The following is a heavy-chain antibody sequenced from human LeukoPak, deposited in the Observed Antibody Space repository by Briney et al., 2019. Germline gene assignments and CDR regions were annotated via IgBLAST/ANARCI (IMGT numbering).Heavy chain of an antibody. CDR3: ARALSDSTGYRWLYDAFDI. D-gene: IGHD5-24*01. CDR1: GGSISSSSYY. V-gene: IGHV4-39*07. J-gene: IGHJ3*02. CDR2: IYYSGST. Sequence: SETLSLTCTVSGGSISSSSYYWGWIRQPPGKGLERIGSIYYSGSTYYNPSLKSRVTISVDTSKNQFSLKLSSVTAADTAVYYCARALSDSTGYRWLYDAFDIWGQGTMVTVSS.